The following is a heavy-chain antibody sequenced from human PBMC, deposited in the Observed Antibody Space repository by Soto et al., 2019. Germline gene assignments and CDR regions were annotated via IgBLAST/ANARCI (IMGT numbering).Heavy chain of an antibody. J-gene: IGHJ4*02. D-gene: IGHD1-1*01. V-gene: IGHV3-30*18. CDR1: GFTFSSYG. Sequence: GSLRLSCAASGFTFSSYGMHWVRQAPGKGLEWVAVISYDGSNKYYADSVKGRFTISRDNSKNTLYLQMNSLRAEDTAVYYCAKVRDDLWYFDYWGQGSLVTVSS. CDR3: AKVRDDLWYFDY. CDR2: ISYDGSNK.